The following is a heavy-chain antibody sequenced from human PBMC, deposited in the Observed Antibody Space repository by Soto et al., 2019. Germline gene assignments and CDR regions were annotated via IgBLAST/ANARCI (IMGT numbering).Heavy chain of an antibody. CDR2: ISGSGGST. Sequence: EVQLLESGGGLVQPGGSLRLSCAASGLTFSSYAMSWVRQAPGKGLEWVSAISGSGGSTYYADSVKGRFTISRDNSKNTLYLLMNSLRAEDTAVYYCANYEVVVVAATPGDYWGQGSLVTVSS. V-gene: IGHV3-23*01. CDR3: ANYEVVVVAATPGDY. CDR1: GLTFSSYA. D-gene: IGHD2-15*01. J-gene: IGHJ4*02.